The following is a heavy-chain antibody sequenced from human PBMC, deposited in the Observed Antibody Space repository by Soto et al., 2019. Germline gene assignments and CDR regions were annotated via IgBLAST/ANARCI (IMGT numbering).Heavy chain of an antibody. Sequence: EVQLVESGGGLVKPGGSLRLSCAASGFTFSNAWMSWVRQAPGKGLEWVGRIISKTDGGTTDYAAPVKGRFTISRDDSKNTLYLQMNSLKTEDTALYYCTTYQNPYYYDSSGLLSYAFDIWGQGTMVTVSS. CDR2: IISKTDGGTT. J-gene: IGHJ3*02. V-gene: IGHV3-15*01. CDR3: TTYQNPYYYDSSGLLSYAFDI. CDR1: GFTFSNAW. D-gene: IGHD3-22*01.